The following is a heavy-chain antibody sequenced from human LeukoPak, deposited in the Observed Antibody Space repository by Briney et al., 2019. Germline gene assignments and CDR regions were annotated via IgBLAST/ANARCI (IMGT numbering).Heavy chain of an antibody. J-gene: IGHJ4*02. V-gene: IGHV4-31*03. CDR2: IYYSGST. CDR1: GGSISSGGYY. CDR3: ARGILTGSVFDY. D-gene: IGHD3-9*01. Sequence: PSQTLSLTCTVSGGSISSGGYYWSWIRQHPGKGLEWIGYIYYSGSTYYNPSLKSRVTISVDTSKNQFSLKLSSVTAADTAVYYCARGILTGSVFDYWGQGTLVTVSS.